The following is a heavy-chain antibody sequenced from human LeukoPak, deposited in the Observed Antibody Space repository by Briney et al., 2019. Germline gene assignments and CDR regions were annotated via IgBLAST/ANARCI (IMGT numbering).Heavy chain of an antibody. J-gene: IGHJ5*02. CDR1: GYSFTKYW. Sequence: GESLKISCRGSGYSFTKYWIGWVRQMPGKGLEWMGIIYPGDSDTRYNPSFQGQVTISADKSISTAYLQWSSLKASDTAIYYCARRGDHVGWFDPWGQGTLVTVSS. V-gene: IGHV5-51*01. CDR2: IYPGDSDT. CDR3: ARRGDHVGWFDP. D-gene: IGHD4-17*01.